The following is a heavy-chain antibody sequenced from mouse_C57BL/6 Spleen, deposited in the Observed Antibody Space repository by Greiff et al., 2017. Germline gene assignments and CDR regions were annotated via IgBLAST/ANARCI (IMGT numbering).Heavy chain of an antibody. Sequence: VQLQQPGAELVRPGSSVKLSCKASGYTFTSYWMHWVKQRPIQGLEWIGNIDPSDRETHYNQKFKDKATLTVDKSSSTASMQLSSLTSEDAAVYCCARTGNGYYGYFDVWGTGTTVTVSS. CDR1: GYTFTSYW. V-gene: IGHV1-52*01. J-gene: IGHJ1*03. CDR3: ARTGNGYYGYFDV. CDR2: IDPSDRET. D-gene: IGHD2-2*01.